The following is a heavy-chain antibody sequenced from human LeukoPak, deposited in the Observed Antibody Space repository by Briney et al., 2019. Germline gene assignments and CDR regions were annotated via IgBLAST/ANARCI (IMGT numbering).Heavy chain of an antibody. CDR2: MNPNSGNT. D-gene: IGHD3-22*01. Sequence: ASVKVSCKASGYTFTSYYMHWVRQAPGQGLEWMGWMNPNSGNTGYAQKFQGRVTITRNTSISTAYMELSSLRSEDTAVYYCARGRYYDTPFDPWGQGTLVTVSS. CDR1: GYTFTSYY. J-gene: IGHJ5*02. V-gene: IGHV1-8*03. CDR3: ARGRYYDTPFDP.